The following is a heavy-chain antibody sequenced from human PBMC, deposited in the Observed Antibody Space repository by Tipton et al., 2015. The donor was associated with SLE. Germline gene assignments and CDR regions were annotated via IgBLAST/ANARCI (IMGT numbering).Heavy chain of an antibody. CDR3: ARDGLAYGDYGGDGSSSFDY. CDR2: IGTAGDT. D-gene: IGHD4-17*01. CDR1: GFPFSNYD. Sequence: SLRLSCAASGFPFSNYDMHWVRQVTGKGLEWVSAIGTAGDTYSLGSVKGRFTISSENAKNSLYLQMNSLRAEDTAVYYCARDGLAYGDYGGDGSSSFDYWGQGTPVTVSS. J-gene: IGHJ4*02. V-gene: IGHV3-13*04.